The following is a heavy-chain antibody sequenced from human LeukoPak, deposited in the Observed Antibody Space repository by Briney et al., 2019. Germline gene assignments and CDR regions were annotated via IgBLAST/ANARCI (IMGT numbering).Heavy chain of an antibody. V-gene: IGHV1-69*04. CDR1: GGTFSSYT. CDR3: ARDRVVVAARVYYFDY. CDR2: IIPILGIA. D-gene: IGHD2-15*01. J-gene: IGHJ4*02. Sequence: VKVSCKASGGTFSSYTISWVRQAPGQGLEWMGRIIPILGIANYAQRFQGRVTITADKSTSTAYMELSSLRSEDTAVYYCARDRVVVAARVYYFDYWGQGTLVTVSS.